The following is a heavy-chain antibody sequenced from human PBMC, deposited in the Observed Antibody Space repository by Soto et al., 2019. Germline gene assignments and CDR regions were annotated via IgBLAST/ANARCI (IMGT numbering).Heavy chain of an antibody. V-gene: IGHV4-59*01. CDR3: ARGSTVVTPEHFDY. CDR1: GGSISSYY. CDR2: IYYSGST. D-gene: IGHD4-17*01. Sequence: LTCTVSGGSISSYYWSWIRQPPGKGLEWIGYIYYSGSTNYNPSLKSRVTISVDTSKNQFSLKLSSVTAADTAVYYCARGSTVVTPEHFDYWGQGTLVTVSS. J-gene: IGHJ4*02.